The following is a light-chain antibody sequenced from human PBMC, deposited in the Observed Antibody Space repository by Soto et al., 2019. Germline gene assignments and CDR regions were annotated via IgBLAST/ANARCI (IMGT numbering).Light chain of an antibody. CDR3: QQSYSTWT. Sequence: DIQMTQSPSSLSASVGDRVTITCRARQSISSYLNWYQQKPGKAPKLLIYAGSSLQSGVPSRFSGSGSGTDFTLTISSLQPEDFATYYCQQSYSTWTFGQGTKVEIK. CDR2: AGS. CDR1: QSISSY. J-gene: IGKJ1*01. V-gene: IGKV1-39*01.